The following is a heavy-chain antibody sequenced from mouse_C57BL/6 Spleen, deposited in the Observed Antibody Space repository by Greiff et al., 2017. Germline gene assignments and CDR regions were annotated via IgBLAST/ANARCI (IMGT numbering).Heavy chain of an antibody. CDR2: IDPNSGGT. J-gene: IGHJ3*01. D-gene: IGHD1-1*01. CDR1: GYTFTSYW. CDR3: ASERPYYYGSSYPFAY. V-gene: IGHV1-72*01. Sequence: VQLQQPGAELVKPGASVKLSCKASGYTFTSYWMHWVKQRPGRGLEWIGRIDPNSGGTKYNEKFKSKATLTVDKPASTAYMQLSSLTSEDSAVYYCASERPYYYGSSYPFAYWGQGTLVTVSA.